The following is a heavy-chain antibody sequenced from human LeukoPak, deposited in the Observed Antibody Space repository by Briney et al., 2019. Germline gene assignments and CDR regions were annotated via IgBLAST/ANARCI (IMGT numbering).Heavy chain of an antibody. CDR1: GFTFTGPS. J-gene: IGHJ4*02. Sequence: GGSLRLSCVASGFTFTGPSMHWVRQAPGKGLEWVAVVGNDEKTIFYADSVKGRFTISRDNSKNTLYLQMNGLRDEDTAVYYCAKERQVGGTAFDYWGQGSLVTVSS. CDR2: VGNDEKTI. V-gene: IGHV3-30*04. CDR3: AKERQVGGTAFDY. D-gene: IGHD1-26*01.